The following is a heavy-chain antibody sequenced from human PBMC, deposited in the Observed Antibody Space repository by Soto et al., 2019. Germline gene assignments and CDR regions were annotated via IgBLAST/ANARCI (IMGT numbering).Heavy chain of an antibody. CDR1: GFTFRSYW. V-gene: IGHV3-74*01. D-gene: IGHD2-15*01. CDR3: SRGGFHHGFAV. Sequence: EVQLAESGGASVQPGGSLRLSCAASGFTFRSYWMHWVRQAPGKGLVWVARIDNDGTGSIYADSVRGRFTISRDNAYNTVYLHMTSLRADDTAVYYCSRGGFHHGFAVWGQGTMVTVSS. CDR2: IDNDGTGS. J-gene: IGHJ3*01.